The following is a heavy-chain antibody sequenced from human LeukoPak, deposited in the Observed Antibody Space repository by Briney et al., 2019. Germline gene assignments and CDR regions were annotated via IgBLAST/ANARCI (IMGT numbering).Heavy chain of an antibody. CDR3: AKSGYSGYDYY. J-gene: IGHJ4*02. CDR1: GFTLSTYT. D-gene: IGHD5-12*01. CDR2: ISGSGGST. Sequence: GGSLRLSCAASGFTLSTYTMSWVRQAPGKGLEWVSAISGSGGSTYYADSVKGRFTISRDNSKNTLYLQMNSLRAEDTAVYYCAKSGYSGYDYYWGQGTLVTVSS. V-gene: IGHV3-23*01.